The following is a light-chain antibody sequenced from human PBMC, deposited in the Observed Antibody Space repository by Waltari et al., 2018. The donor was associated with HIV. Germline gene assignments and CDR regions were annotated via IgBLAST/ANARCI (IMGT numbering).Light chain of an antibody. J-gene: IGLJ1*01. Sequence: QSVLTQPPSASGTPGQRITISCSGSSYNIGSNTVNWYQQLPGTAPKLLIYRNNQRPSGVPDRFSGSKSGTSASLAISGLQSEDEADYCCAAWDDSLNGYVFGAGTKVTAL. CDR3: AAWDDSLNGYV. V-gene: IGLV1-44*01. CDR1: SYNIGSNT. CDR2: RNN.